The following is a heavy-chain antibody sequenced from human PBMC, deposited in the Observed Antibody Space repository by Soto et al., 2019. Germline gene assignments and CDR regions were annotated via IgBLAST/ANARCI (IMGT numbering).Heavy chain of an antibody. CDR2: IYHSGST. CDR1: GGSISSYY. J-gene: IGHJ4*02. V-gene: IGHV4-59*12. CDR3: ARGMTTVTTDEY. Sequence: PSETLSLTCTVSGGSISSYYWSWIRQPPGKGLEWIGYIYHSGSTYYNPSLKSRVTISVDRSKNQFSLNLSSVTAADTAVYYCARGMTTVTTDEYWGQGTLVTVSS. D-gene: IGHD4-4*01.